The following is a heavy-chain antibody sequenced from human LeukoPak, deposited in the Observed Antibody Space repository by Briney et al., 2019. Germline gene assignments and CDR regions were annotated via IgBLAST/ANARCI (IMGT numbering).Heavy chain of an antibody. V-gene: IGHV1-69*05. J-gene: IGHJ5*02. CDR3: ARGWGIPAPISWFDP. CDR2: IVPIFGKT. CDR1: GGSFTSNI. Sequence: SVNVSCKASGGSFTSNIIGWVRQAPGQGLEWMGGIVPIFGKTKYAQKFQGRVTITTDESSSTAYMELSSLRSDDTAIYYCARGWGIPAPISWFDPWGQGTLVTVSS. D-gene: IGHD2-2*01.